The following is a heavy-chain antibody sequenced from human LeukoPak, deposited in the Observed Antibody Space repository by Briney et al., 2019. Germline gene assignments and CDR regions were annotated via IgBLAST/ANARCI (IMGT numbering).Heavy chain of an antibody. J-gene: IGHJ3*02. Sequence: GGSLRLSCAASGFTFDDYAMHWVRQAPGKGLEWVSLISWDGGSTYYADSVKGRFTISRENSKNSLYLQMNSLRAEDTALYYCAKDIRAGAYAFDIWGQGTMVTVSS. CDR2: ISWDGGST. D-gene: IGHD3-10*01. CDR3: AKDIRAGAYAFDI. V-gene: IGHV3-43D*04. CDR1: GFTFDDYA.